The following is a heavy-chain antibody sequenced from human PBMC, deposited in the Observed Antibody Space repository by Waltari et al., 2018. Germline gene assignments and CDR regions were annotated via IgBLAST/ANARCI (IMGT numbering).Heavy chain of an antibody. CDR2: INVDGSST. J-gene: IGHJ4*02. D-gene: IGHD4-4*01. CDR1: GFTFSNYW. Sequence: EVQLVESGGDLVQPGGCLRLSCAASGFTFSNYWMHWVRQAPGKGLAWVSRINVDGSSTVYANSVAGRFTISRDNAKNTVYLEMSGLRAEDTAVYYCTRGEINYSRFDYWGQGSLVTVSS. V-gene: IGHV3-74*01. CDR3: TRGEINYSRFDY.